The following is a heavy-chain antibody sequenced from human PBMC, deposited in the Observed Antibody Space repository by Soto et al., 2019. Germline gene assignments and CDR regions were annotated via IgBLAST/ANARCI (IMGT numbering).Heavy chain of an antibody. J-gene: IGHJ5*02. D-gene: IGHD6-13*01. CDR2: TYYRSNWYN. CDR1: GDSVSSNSAA. V-gene: IGHV6-1*01. CDR3: ARDQAVAAADYNWFDP. Sequence: SQTLSLTCAISGDSVSSNSAAWNWIRQSPSRGLEWLGRTYYRSNWYNDYAVSVKSRITINPDTSKNQFSLQLNSVTPEDTTVYYCARDQAVAAADYNWFDPWGQGTLVTVSS.